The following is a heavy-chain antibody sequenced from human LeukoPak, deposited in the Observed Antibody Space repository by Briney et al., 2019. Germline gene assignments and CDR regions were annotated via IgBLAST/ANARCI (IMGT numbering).Heavy chain of an antibody. CDR1: GGTFSSYA. Sequence: SVKVSCKASGGTFSSYAISWVRQAPGQGLEWMGGIIPIFGTANYAQKFQGRVTITADESTSTAYMELSSLRSEDTAVYYCARAYCSSTSCYLFDYWGQGTLDTVSS. CDR2: IIPIFGTA. D-gene: IGHD2-2*01. CDR3: ARAYCSSTSCYLFDY. J-gene: IGHJ4*02. V-gene: IGHV1-69*01.